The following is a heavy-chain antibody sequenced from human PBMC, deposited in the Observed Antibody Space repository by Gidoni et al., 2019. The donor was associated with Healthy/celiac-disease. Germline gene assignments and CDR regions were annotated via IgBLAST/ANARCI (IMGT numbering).Heavy chain of an antibody. V-gene: IGHV1-24*01. Sequence: QVQLVQAGAEVKKPGASVKVSCKVSGYTLTELSMHWVRQAPGKGIEWMGGFDPEDAETIFAQQFQGRVTMTEDTSTDTAYMELSSLRSEYTAVYYCATTRLPIHLVRGDYNWFDPWGQGTLVTVSS. D-gene: IGHD3-10*01. CDR3: ATTRLPIHLVRGDYNWFDP. CDR1: GYTLTELS. CDR2: FDPEDAET. J-gene: IGHJ5*02.